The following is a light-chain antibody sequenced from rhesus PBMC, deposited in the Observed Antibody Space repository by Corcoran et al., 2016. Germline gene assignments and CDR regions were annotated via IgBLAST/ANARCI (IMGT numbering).Light chain of an antibody. V-gene: IGKV2-104*02. CDR1: QSLLDSEDGNTY. J-gene: IGKJ4*01. CDR3: MQALEFPLT. CDR2: EVS. Sequence: DIVMTQTPLSLPVTPGEPASISCRSSQSLLDSEDGNTYLDWYLQKPGQSPQLLIYEVSNRASGVTDRFSGSGSDTYFTLKISIVEAEDVGVYYCMQALEFPLTFGGGTKVEIK.